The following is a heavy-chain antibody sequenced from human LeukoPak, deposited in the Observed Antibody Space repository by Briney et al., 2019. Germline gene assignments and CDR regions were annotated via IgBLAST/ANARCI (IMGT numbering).Heavy chain of an antibody. J-gene: IGHJ3*02. CDR1: GFTFSSYA. V-gene: IGHV3-23*01. CDR3: AKDRSSFVHADAFDI. D-gene: IGHD6-6*01. CDR2: TSGSGGST. Sequence: GGSLRLSCAASGFTFSSYAMSWVRQAPGKGLEWVSATSGSGGSTYYADSVKGRFTISRDNSKNTLYLQMNSLRAEDTAVYYCAKDRSSFVHADAFDIWGQGTMVTVSS.